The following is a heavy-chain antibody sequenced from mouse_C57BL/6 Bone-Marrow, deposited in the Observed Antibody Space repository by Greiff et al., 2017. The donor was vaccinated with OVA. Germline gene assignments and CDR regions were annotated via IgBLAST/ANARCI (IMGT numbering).Heavy chain of an antibody. CDR1: GFTFSSYA. J-gene: IGHJ3*01. V-gene: IGHV5-4*03. D-gene: IGHD2-4*01. CDR3: ARNRIYYDYDESAWFAY. CDR2: ISDGGSYT. Sequence: EVKVVESGGGLVKPGGSLKLSCAASGFTFSSYAMSWVRQTPEKRLEWVATISDGGSYTYYPDNVKGRFTISRDNAKNNLYLQMSHLKSEDTAMYYCARNRIYYDYDESAWFAYWGQGTLVTVSA.